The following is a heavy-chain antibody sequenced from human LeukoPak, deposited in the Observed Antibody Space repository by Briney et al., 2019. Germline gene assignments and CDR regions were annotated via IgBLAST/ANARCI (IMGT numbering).Heavy chain of an antibody. CDR3: ARLDLYGSGGPHYYYGMDV. CDR1: GYTFTSYD. J-gene: IGHJ6*02. V-gene: IGHV1-8*01. D-gene: IGHD3-10*01. CDR2: MNPNSGNT. Sequence: WASVKVSCKASGYTFTSYDINWVRQATGQGLEWMGWMNPNSGNTGYAQKFQGRVTMTRNTSISTAYMELSSLRSEDTAVYYCARLDLYGSGGPHYYYGMDVWGQGTTVTVSS.